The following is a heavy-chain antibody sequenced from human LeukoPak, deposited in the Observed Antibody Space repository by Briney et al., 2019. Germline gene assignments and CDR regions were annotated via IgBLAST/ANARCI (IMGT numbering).Heavy chain of an antibody. V-gene: IGHV3-20*04. CDR2: INWNGGST. J-gene: IGHJ4*02. D-gene: IGHD3-22*01. Sequence: GGSLRLSCAASGFTFDDYGMSWVRQAPGKGLEWVSGINWNGGSTGYADSVKGRFTISRDNAKNSLYLQMNSLRAEDTALYYCARPAYYYDSSGYGYWGQGTLVTVSS. CDR3: ARPAYYYDSSGYGY. CDR1: GFTFDDYG.